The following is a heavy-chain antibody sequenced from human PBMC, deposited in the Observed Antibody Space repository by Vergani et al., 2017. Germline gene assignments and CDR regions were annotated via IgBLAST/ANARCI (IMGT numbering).Heavy chain of an antibody. CDR1: GVTFSSYA. CDR2: IIPIFGTA. J-gene: IGHJ4*02. D-gene: IGHD3-22*01. CDR3: ARGIVVVAATPPYDSSGYYYYFDY. V-gene: IGHV1-69*12. Sequence: QVQLVQSGAEVKKPGSSVKVSCKASGVTFSSYAISWVRQAPGQGLEWMGGIIPIFGTANYAQKFQGGVTITADESTSTAYMELSSLRSEDTAVYYCARGIVVVAATPPYDSSGYYYYFDYWGQGSLVTVSS.